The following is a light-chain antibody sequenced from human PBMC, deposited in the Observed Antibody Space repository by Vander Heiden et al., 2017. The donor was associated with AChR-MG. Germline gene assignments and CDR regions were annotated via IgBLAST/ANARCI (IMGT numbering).Light chain of an antibody. CDR3: QCYDNSLSSYV. J-gene: IGLJ1*01. CDR1: STNIGGPYD. V-gene: IGLV1-40*01. CDR2: RNI. Sequence: QSVPPHPPSLSGAPGQTVTISCTASSTNIGGPYDLHWYQHLPRPGPKPLVLRNINRPSGVPDRFSGCESGAKAALAITGLQAEEEDDYYCQCYDNSLSSYVFGTGTKVTVL.